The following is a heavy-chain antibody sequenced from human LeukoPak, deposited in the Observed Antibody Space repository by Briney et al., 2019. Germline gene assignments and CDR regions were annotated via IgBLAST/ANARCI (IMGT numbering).Heavy chain of an antibody. CDR2: IIPILGIA. V-gene: IGHV1-69*04. D-gene: IGHD1-1*01. CDR1: VGTFSSYA. J-gene: IGHJ6*02. Sequence: SVKVSCKASVGTFSSYAISWVRQAPGQGLEWMGRIIPILGIANYAQKFQGRVTITADKSTSTAYMELSSLRSEDTAVYYCARKDNWNPYSFGGYYGMDVWGQGTTVTVSS. CDR3: ARKDNWNPYSFGGYYGMDV.